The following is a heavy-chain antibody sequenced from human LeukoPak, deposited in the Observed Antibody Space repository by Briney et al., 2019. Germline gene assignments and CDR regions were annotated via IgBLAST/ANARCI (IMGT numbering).Heavy chain of an antibody. Sequence: GGSLRLSCAASGFTFSTYWMSWVRQAPGKGLEWVANIKQDGSDKYYVDSVKGRFTISRDNAENSLYLQMNSLRAEDTAVYYCATYSSSFFNWGQGTLVTVSS. V-gene: IGHV3-7*01. CDR2: IKQDGSDK. CDR3: ATYSSSFFN. CDR1: GFTFSTYW. D-gene: IGHD6-13*01. J-gene: IGHJ4*02.